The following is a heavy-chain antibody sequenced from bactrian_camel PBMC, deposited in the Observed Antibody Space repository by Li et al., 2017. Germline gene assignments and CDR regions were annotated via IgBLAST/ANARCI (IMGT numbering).Heavy chain of an antibody. J-gene: IGHJ4*01. Sequence: VQLVESGGGSVQAGGSLKLACVGSGFRVKNNCVGWFRQALGKEREGVATICAALGNTVHADSVKGRFTVSHDAYTNTIYLEMSGLKPEDTAMYYCAARRWIDCSDGAWAYTRWGQGTQVTVS. CDR2: ICAALGNT. V-gene: IGHV3S59*01. D-gene: IGHD1*01. CDR1: GFRVKNNC. CDR3: AARRWIDCSDGAWAYTR.